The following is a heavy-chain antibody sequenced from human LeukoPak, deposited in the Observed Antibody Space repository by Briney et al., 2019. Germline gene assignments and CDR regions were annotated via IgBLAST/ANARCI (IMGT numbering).Heavy chain of an antibody. CDR1: GYTFTGYY. D-gene: IGHD3-22*01. J-gene: IGHJ4*02. CDR2: INPNSGGT. Sequence: ASVKVSCKASGYTFTGYYMHWVRQAPGQGLEWMGRINPNSGGTNYAQKFQGRVTMTRDTSISTAYMELSRLRSDDTAVYYCARDWPSYYYDSSGYYYFDYWGQGTLDTVSS. V-gene: IGHV1-2*06. CDR3: ARDWPSYYYDSSGYYYFDY.